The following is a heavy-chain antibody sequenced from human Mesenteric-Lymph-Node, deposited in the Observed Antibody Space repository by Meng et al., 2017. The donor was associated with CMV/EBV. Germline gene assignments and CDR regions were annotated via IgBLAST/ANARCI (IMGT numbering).Heavy chain of an antibody. D-gene: IGHD2-2*01. CDR1: GASISSSSYY. CDR3: ATAPIYQLPDY. J-gene: IGHJ4*02. V-gene: IGHV4-39*07. CDR2: ISYIGST. Sequence: SETLSLTCIVSGASISSSSYYWGWIRQPPGKGLEWIGSISYIGSTNYNPSLKSRVTISVDTSKSQFSLKVRSVTAADTAVYYCATAPIYQLPDYWGQGTLVTVSS.